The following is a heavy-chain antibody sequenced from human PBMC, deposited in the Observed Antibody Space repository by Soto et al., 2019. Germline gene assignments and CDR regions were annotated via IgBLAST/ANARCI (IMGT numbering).Heavy chain of an antibody. CDR2: ISGYNGNT. Sequence: ASVKVSCKASGYTFTSHGISWLRQAPGQGLEWMGWISGYNGNTKYAQKIQGRVTMTTDTTTSTAYMELRSLRSDDTAVYYCARDKVEMATIFDYWGQGTLVTVSS. D-gene: IGHD5-12*01. CDR1: GYTFTSHG. V-gene: IGHV1-18*04. J-gene: IGHJ4*02. CDR3: ARDKVEMATIFDY.